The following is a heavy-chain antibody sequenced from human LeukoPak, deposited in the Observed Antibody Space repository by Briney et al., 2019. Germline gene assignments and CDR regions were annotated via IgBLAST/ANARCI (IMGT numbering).Heavy chain of an antibody. CDR1: GFTFYDYA. Sequence: PGWSLRLSCAASGFTFYDYAMSWVLQPLGQGLEWVSLIRDGDGRTHYADSVKGRFTISRDNSKKMVYLQMNGLRADDTAVYYCAKDHSTAWLGSFNYWGQGTLVTVSS. D-gene: IGHD2-2*01. J-gene: IGHJ4*02. CDR3: AKDHSTAWLGSFNY. V-gene: IGHV3-23*01. CDR2: IRDGDGRT.